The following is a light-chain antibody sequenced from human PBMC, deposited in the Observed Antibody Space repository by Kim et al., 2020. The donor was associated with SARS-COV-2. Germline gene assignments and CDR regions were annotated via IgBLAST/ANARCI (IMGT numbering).Light chain of an antibody. Sequence: VPPGQTASITCSGDKLGDKYACWYQQRPGQSPVLVIYQDSKRPSGIPERFSGSSSGNTATLTISGTQAMDEADYYCQAWDSSTVVFGGGTQLTVL. CDR1: KLGDKY. CDR3: QAWDSSTVV. V-gene: IGLV3-1*01. J-gene: IGLJ2*01. CDR2: QDS.